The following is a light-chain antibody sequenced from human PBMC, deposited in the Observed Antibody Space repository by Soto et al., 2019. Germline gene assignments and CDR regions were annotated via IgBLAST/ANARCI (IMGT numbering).Light chain of an antibody. CDR3: QQYGSSGT. V-gene: IGKV3-20*01. CDR2: GAS. J-gene: IGKJ1*01. Sequence: EIVMTQSPATLSVSPGERATLSCRASQSVSSSYLAWYQQKPGQAPRLLIYGASTRGTAIPARFSGSGSGTDFTLTISRLEPEDFAVYYCQQYGSSGTFGQGTKVDIK. CDR1: QSVSSSY.